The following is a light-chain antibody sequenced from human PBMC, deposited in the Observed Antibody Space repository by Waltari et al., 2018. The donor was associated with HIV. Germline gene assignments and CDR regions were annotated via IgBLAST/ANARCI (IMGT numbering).Light chain of an antibody. J-gene: IGLJ1*01. CDR1: SSDVGGYNY. CDR2: EVS. V-gene: IGLV2-14*01. Sequence: QSALTQPASVSGSPGQSITISCTGTSSDVGGYNYVSWYQQHPGKAPQLMIYEVSNRPSGGSNRFSGSKSGNTASLTISGLQAEDEADYYCCSYTSSSSLPFVFGTGTKVTVL. CDR3: CSYTSSSSLPFV.